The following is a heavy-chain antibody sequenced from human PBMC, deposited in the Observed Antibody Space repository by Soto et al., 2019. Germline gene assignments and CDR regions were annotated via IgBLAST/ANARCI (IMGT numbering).Heavy chain of an antibody. J-gene: IGHJ4*02. CDR2: ISSSSSYI. Sequence: GGSLRLSCAASGFTFSSYSMNWVRQSPGKGLEWVSSISSSSSYIYYADSVKGRFTISRDNAKNSLYLQMNSLRAEDTAVYYCASSTLGYSYGYFFDYWGQGTLVTVSS. CDR1: GFTFSSYS. CDR3: ASSTLGYSYGYFFDY. V-gene: IGHV3-21*01. D-gene: IGHD5-18*01.